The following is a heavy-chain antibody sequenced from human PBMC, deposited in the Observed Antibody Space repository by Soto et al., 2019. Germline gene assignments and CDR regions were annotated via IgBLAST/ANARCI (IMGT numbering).Heavy chain of an antibody. CDR2: INAGNGNT. D-gene: IGHD2-15*01. CDR1: GYTFTSYA. J-gene: IGHJ4*02. V-gene: IGHV1-3*01. CDR3: ARDGASGYCSGGSCYPHFDY. Sequence: GASVKVSCKASGYTFTSYAMHWVRQAPGQRLESMGWINAGNGNTKYSQKFQGRVTITRDTSASTAYMELSSLRSEDTAVYYCARDGASGYCSGGSCYPHFDYWGQGTLVTVSS.